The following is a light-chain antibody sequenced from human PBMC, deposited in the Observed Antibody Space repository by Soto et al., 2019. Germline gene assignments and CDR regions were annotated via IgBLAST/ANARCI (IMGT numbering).Light chain of an antibody. J-gene: IGLJ1*01. CDR3: SSYTRGNTYV. CDR1: SSDIGGYNS. Sequence: QSALTQPASVSGSPGQSITISCTGTSSDIGGYNSVSWYQQHPRKAPKLMIYEVTNRPSGISNRFSGSKSGNTASLTISGLQAEDEADYYCSSYTRGNTYVFGTWTKVTVL. CDR2: EVT. V-gene: IGLV2-14*01.